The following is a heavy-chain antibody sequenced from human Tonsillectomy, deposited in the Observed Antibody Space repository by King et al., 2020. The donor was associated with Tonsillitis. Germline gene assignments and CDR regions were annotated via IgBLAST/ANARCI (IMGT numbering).Heavy chain of an antibody. V-gene: IGHV4-34*01. Sequence: HVQLQQWGAGLLKPSETLSLTCAVYGGSFSGYYWSWIRQPPGKGLEWIGEINHSGSTNYNPSLKSRVTISVDTSKNQFSLKLSSVTAADTAVYYCARGLARTTVQLRGLFDYWGKGTLVTVSS. J-gene: IGHJ4*02. D-gene: IGHD1-1*01. CDR3: ARGLARTTVQLRGLFDY. CDR1: GGSFSGYY. CDR2: INHSGST.